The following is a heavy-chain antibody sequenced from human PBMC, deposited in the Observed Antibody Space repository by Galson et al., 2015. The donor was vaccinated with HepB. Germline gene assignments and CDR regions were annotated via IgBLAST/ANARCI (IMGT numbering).Heavy chain of an antibody. CDR3: ARNQGWFDP. CDR1: GFTVSSNY. Sequence: SLRLSCAVSGFTVSSNYMSWVRQAPGRGLEWVSVLSTGGTTYYADSVKGRFTISRDNSKNTLFLQMNSLRAEDTAVYYCARNQGWFDPGGQGTLVTVSS. CDR2: LSTGGTT. J-gene: IGHJ5*02. V-gene: IGHV3-66*01.